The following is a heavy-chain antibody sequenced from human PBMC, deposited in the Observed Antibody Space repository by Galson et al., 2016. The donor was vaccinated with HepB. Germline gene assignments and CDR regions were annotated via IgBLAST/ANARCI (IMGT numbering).Heavy chain of an antibody. D-gene: IGHD3-22*01. CDR1: GFTFSSHS. V-gene: IGHV3-64D*08. CDR3: LKDGGPGYYSYYFDT. J-gene: IGHJ4*02. Sequence: SLRLSCAASGFTFSSHSMTWVRQALGKGLEYVSTISTHGSGTYYADSVKGRFTISRDNSKNTLYLQMRSLRVEDTALYYCLKDGGPGYYSYYFDTWGQGTLVTVSS. CDR2: ISTHGSGT.